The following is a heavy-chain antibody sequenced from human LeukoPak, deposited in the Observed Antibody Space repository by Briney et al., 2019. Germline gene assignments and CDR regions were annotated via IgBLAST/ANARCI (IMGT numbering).Heavy chain of an antibody. CDR1: GFTFSTYG. D-gene: IGHD3-10*02. J-gene: IGHJ4*02. Sequence: GGTLRLSCAASGFTFSTYGMSWVRQAPAKGLEWVSIVTGNGDSTYYADSVKGRFTISRDNSKNTLYLQMNSLRVEDTAVYYCARSSFWVFDWGKGTMVTVSS. V-gene: IGHV3-23*01. CDR2: VTGNGDST. CDR3: ARSSFWVFD.